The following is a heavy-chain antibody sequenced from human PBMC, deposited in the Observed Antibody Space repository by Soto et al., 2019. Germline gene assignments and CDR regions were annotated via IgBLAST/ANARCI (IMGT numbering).Heavy chain of an antibody. CDR3: ARDRATYFDY. D-gene: IGHD2-15*01. V-gene: IGHV3-33*01. CDR1: GFTFSSYG. Sequence: QVKLVESGGGVVQPGRSLRLSCEASGFTFSSYGMHWVRQAPGKGLEWVAVIWYDGSNKYYADSVKGRFTISRDNSKNTLYLQMNSLRAEDTAVYYCARDRATYFDYWGQGTLVTVSS. J-gene: IGHJ4*02. CDR2: IWYDGSNK.